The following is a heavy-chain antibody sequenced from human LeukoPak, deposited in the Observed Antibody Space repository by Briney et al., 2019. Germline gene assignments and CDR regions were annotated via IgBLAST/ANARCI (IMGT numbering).Heavy chain of an antibody. Sequence: SETLSLTCAVYGGSFSGYYWSWIRQPPGKGLEWIGEINHSGSTNYNPSLKSRVTISVDTSKNQFSLKLSSVTATDTAVYYCARRNGQDIVATFRRRYYFDYWGQGTLVTVSS. CDR3: ARRNGQDIVATFRRRYYFDY. V-gene: IGHV4-34*01. CDR2: INHSGST. CDR1: GGSFSGYY. D-gene: IGHD5-12*01. J-gene: IGHJ4*02.